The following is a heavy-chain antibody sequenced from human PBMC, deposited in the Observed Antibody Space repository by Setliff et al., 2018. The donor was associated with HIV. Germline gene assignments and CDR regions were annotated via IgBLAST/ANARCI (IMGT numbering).Heavy chain of an antibody. J-gene: IGHJ3*02. CDR3: ARAGGGATDQAFDI. CDR1: TFTLNGYF. CDR2: IDPNGGAT. D-gene: IGHD2-2*01. V-gene: IGHV1-46*02. Sequence: GASVKVSCKASTFTLNGYFLHWVRQAPGQGLEWLGIIDPNGGATNNAQKLQGRLTVTTDTSTGTLYMELSNLRSDDSAVYYCARAGGGATDQAFDIWGQGTMVTVSS.